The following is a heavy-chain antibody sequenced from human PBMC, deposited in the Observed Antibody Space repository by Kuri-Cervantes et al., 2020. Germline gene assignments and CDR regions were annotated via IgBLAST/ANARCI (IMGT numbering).Heavy chain of an antibody. CDR2: IYHSGTT. CDR1: GVSFSVYY. J-gene: IGHJ5*02. CDR3: ARGLVDCSSTSCYAAGGRGWFDP. Sequence: SETLSLTCAVYGVSFSVYYWSWIRQPPGKGLEWIGEIYHSGTTNYNPSLKSRVTISVDKSKNQFSLKLSSVTTADTAVYYCARGLVDCSSTSCYAAGGRGWFDPWGQGTLVTVSS. V-gene: IGHV4-34*01. D-gene: IGHD2-2*01.